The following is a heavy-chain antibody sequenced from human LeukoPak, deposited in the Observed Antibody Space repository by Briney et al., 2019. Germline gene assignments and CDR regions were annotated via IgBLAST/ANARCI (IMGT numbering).Heavy chain of an antibody. CDR2: ISYDGSNK. V-gene: IGHV3-30-3*01. D-gene: IGHD2-2*01. CDR1: GFTFSSYA. J-gene: IGHJ4*02. Sequence: PGGSLRLSCAASGFTFSSYAMPWVRQAPGKGLEWVAVISYDGSNKYYADSVKGRFTISRDNSKNTLYLQINSLRAEDTAVYYCARDSGSPPGIVVVPAAPPDYWGQGTLVTVSS. CDR3: ARDSGSPPGIVVVPAAPPDY.